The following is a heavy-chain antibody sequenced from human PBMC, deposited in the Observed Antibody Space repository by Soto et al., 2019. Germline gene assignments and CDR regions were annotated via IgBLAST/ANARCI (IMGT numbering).Heavy chain of an antibody. CDR2: MKGDGSIS. CDR1: GFTFSNDW. J-gene: IGHJ5*02. Sequence: GGSLRLSCAASGFTFSNDWMHWVRQAPGKGLVWVSRMKGDGSISNYADFVKGRFIISRDNAKNTLYLEINSLRAEDTAVYFCARGNMINRRMIRMYNWLDPWGQGTLVTVSS. D-gene: IGHD3-16*01. V-gene: IGHV3-74*01. CDR3: ARGNMINRRMIRMYNWLDP.